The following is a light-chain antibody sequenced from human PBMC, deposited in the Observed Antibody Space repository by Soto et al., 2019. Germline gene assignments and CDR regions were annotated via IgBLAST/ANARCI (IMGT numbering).Light chain of an antibody. V-gene: IGKV3-15*01. CDR1: QNIRSS. CDR3: QQYDIWPPYT. J-gene: IGKJ2*01. Sequence: EVVMTQSPASLSASPGERVTLSCRASQNIRSSLAWYQQRPGQAPSLLIYDASTRATGIPPRFSGVVSGTEYTVTIRRLQSEDFAIYYCQQYDIWPPYTFGQGTKVDIK. CDR2: DAS.